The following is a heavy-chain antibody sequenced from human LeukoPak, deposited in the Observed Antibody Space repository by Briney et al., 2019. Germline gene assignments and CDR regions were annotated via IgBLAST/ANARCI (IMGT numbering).Heavy chain of an antibody. V-gene: IGHV1-18*01. Sequence: ASVKVSCKASGYTFTSYGISWVRQAPGQGLEWMGWISAYNGNTNYAQKLQGRVTMTTDTSTSTAYMELRSLRSDDTAVYYCARFPPRARLYDFWGGPPYYYYGMDVWGQGTTVTVSS. CDR1: GYTFTSYG. CDR2: ISAYNGNT. J-gene: IGHJ6*02. CDR3: ARFPPRARLYDFWGGPPYYYYGMDV. D-gene: IGHD3-3*01.